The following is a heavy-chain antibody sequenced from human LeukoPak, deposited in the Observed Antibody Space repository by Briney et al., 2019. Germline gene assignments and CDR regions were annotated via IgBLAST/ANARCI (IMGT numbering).Heavy chain of an antibody. CDR1: GFTFDDYA. CDR2: IKQDGSET. J-gene: IGHJ6*03. Sequence: PGRSLRLSCAASGFTFDDYAMHWVRQAPGKGLEWAANIKQDGSETDYVDSVKGRFTISRDNAKNSLYLQINSLRAEDTAVYYCAREIVGATWHYNYYYMDVWGKGTTVTVSS. D-gene: IGHD1-26*01. CDR3: AREIVGATWHYNYYYMDV. V-gene: IGHV3-7*01.